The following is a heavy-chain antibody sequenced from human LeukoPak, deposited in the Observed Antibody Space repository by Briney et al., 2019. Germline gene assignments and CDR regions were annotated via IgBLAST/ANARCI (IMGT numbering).Heavy chain of an antibody. J-gene: IGHJ4*02. D-gene: IGHD1-26*01. Sequence: ASVKVSCKASGYTFTSYDINWVRQAPGQGLEWMGWISAYNGNTNYAQKLQGRVTMTTDTSTSTAYMELRSLRSDDTAVYYCARDPGVGADNPFDYWGQGTLVTVSS. V-gene: IGHV1-18*01. CDR2: ISAYNGNT. CDR1: GYTFTSYD. CDR3: ARDPGVGADNPFDY.